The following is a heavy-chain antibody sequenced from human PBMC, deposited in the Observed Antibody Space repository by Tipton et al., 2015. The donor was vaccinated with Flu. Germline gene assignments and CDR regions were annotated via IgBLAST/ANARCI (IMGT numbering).Heavy chain of an antibody. D-gene: IGHD6-19*01. V-gene: IGHV3-23*01. J-gene: IGHJ2*01. CDR3: AKDHPPFRIPVTDSNWYFDL. CDR1: GFTFSTYA. Sequence: SLRLSCAASGFTFSTYAMGWVRQAPGKGLEWVSCISPNTGDTYYSDSVKGRFTISRDNSKKTLYLQMNSLRVEDTAVYYCAKDHPPFRIPVTDSNWYFDLWGRGTLVTVSS. CDR2: ISPNTGDT.